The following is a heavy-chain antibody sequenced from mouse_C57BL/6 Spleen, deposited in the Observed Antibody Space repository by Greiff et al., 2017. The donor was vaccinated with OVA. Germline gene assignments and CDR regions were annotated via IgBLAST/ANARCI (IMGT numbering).Heavy chain of an antibody. D-gene: IGHD2-4*01. V-gene: IGHV14-4*01. CDR2: IDPENGDT. Sequence: EVKLEESGAELVRPGASVKLSCTASGFNIKDDYMHWVKQRPEQGLEWIGWIDPENGDTEYASKFQGKATITADTSSNTAYLQLSSLTSEDTAVYYCTTYGGLRRGGWFAYWGQGTLVTVSA. CDR1: GFNIKDDY. J-gene: IGHJ3*01. CDR3: TTYGGLRRGGWFAY.